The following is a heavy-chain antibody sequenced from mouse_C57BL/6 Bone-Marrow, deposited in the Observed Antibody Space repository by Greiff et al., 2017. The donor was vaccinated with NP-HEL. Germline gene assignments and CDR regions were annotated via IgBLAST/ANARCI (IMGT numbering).Heavy chain of an antibody. Sequence: QVQLQQPGAELVMPGASVKLSCQASGYTFTSYWMHWVKQRPGQGLEWIGEIDPSDSYTNYNQKFKGKSTLTVDKSSSTAYMQLSSLTSEDSAVYYCARAYGSSRDFDVWGTGTTVTVSS. CDR2: IDPSDSYT. D-gene: IGHD1-1*01. CDR3: ARAYGSSRDFDV. J-gene: IGHJ1*03. CDR1: GYTFTSYW. V-gene: IGHV1-69*01.